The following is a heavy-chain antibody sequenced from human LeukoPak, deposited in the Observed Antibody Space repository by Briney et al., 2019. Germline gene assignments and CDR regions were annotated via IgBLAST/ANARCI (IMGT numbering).Heavy chain of an antibody. V-gene: IGHV4-59*01. Sequence: SETLSLTCTVSGGSISSYYWSWIRQPPGKGLEWIGYIYYSGSTNYNPSLKSRVTISVDTSKNQFSLKLSSVTAADTAVYYCARVADYGDYVWSFDYWGQGTLVTVSS. CDR3: ARVADYGDYVWSFDY. J-gene: IGHJ4*02. CDR2: IYYSGST. CDR1: GGSISSYY. D-gene: IGHD4-17*01.